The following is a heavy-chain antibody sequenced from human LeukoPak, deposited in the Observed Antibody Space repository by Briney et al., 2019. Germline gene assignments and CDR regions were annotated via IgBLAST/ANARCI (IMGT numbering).Heavy chain of an antibody. CDR1: GGSISTNY. V-gene: IGHV4-4*07. D-gene: IGHD3-16*01. CDR3: ARATDYEPFDY. CDR2: IYNSGNT. Sequence: SETLSLTCTVSGGSISTNYWSWIRQPAGKGLEWIGRIYNSGNTNYSPSLESRVTMSADTSKNQFSLKLSSVTAADTAVYYCARATDYEPFDYWGQGTLVTVSS. J-gene: IGHJ4*02.